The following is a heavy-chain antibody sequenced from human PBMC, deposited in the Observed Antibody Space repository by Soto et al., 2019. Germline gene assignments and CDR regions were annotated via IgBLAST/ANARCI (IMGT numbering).Heavy chain of an antibody. V-gene: IGHV5-10-1*01. CDR1: GYSFVSYW. CDR3: ARRASSHYGMDV. J-gene: IGHJ6*02. CDR2: IYPSDSYT. Sequence: PGESLKISCKGSGYSFVSYWIAWVRQMPGKGLEWMGIIYPSDSYTNYSPSFQGHVTISADKSISTAYLQWSSLKASDTAMYYCARRASSHYGMDVWGQGTTVTVSS. D-gene: IGHD6-13*01.